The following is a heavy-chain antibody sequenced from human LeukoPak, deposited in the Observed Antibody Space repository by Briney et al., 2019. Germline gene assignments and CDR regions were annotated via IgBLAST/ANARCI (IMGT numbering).Heavy chain of an antibody. CDR1: GYTFTGYY. Sequence: ASVKVSCKASGYTFTGYYMHWVRQAPGQGLEWMGWINPNSGGTNYAQKFQGRVTMTRDTSISTAYMELSRLRSDGTAVYYCARDPPNYDFWSGYYLDYWGQGTLVTVSS. V-gene: IGHV1-2*02. J-gene: IGHJ4*02. D-gene: IGHD3-3*01. CDR3: ARDPPNYDFWSGYYLDY. CDR2: INPNSGGT.